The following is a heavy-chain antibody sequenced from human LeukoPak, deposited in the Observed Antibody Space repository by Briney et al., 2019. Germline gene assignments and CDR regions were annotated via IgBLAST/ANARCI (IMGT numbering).Heavy chain of an antibody. CDR3: AKEMERRYPSNWFDP. D-gene: IGHD1-26*01. CDR2: ISTSGDST. V-gene: IGHV3-23*01. CDR1: GFTFSSYA. Sequence: GGSLRLSCAASGFTFSSYAMSWVRQAPGKGLEWVSAISTSGDSTYYADSVKGRFTISRDNSKNTLYLQMNSLRAEDTAVYYCAKEMERRYPSNWFDPWGQGTLVTVSS. J-gene: IGHJ5*02.